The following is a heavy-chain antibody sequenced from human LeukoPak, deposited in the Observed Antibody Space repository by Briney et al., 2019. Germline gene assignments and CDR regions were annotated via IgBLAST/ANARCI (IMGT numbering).Heavy chain of an antibody. Sequence: GGSLRLSCAAPGFTFSSYSMNWVRQAPGKGLEWVSSISSSSSYIYYADSVKGRFTISRDNAKNSLYLQMNSLRAEDTAVYYCASSVRIGELSYSRGQGTLVTVSS. CDR2: ISSSSSYI. V-gene: IGHV3-21*01. CDR3: ASSVRIGELSYS. J-gene: IGHJ4*02. CDR1: GFTFSSYS. D-gene: IGHD3-16*02.